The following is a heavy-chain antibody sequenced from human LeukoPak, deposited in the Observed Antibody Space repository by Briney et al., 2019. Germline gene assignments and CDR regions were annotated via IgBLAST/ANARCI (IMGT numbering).Heavy chain of an antibody. Sequence: GGSLRLSCAASGFTFSTYTMNWVRQAPGKGLEWVSSISSSSYFIYYADSVRGRFTISRDNAKNSLYLQMNSLRAEDTAVYYCARVGAAADTKEYYMDVWGKGTTVTISS. CDR2: ISSSSYFI. CDR3: ARVGAAADTKEYYMDV. CDR1: GFTFSTYT. V-gene: IGHV3-21*01. J-gene: IGHJ6*03. D-gene: IGHD6-25*01.